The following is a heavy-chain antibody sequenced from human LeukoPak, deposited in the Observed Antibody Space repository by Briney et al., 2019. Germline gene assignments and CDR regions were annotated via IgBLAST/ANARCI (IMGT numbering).Heavy chain of an antibody. V-gene: IGHV3-21*01. J-gene: IGHJ5*02. D-gene: IGHD2-8*01. Sequence: GGSLRLSCAASGFTFSSYSMNWVRQAPGKGLEWVSSISSSSSYIYYADSVKGRFTISRDNAKNSLYLQMNSLRAEDTAVYYGARDTKQPNWFDPWGQGTLVTVSS. CDR1: GFTFSSYS. CDR2: ISSSSSYI. CDR3: ARDTKQPNWFDP.